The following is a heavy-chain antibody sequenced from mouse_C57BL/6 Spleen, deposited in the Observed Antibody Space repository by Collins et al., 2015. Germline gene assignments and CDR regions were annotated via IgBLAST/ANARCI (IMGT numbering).Heavy chain of an antibody. D-gene: IGHD2-4*01. CDR1: GFNIKDYY. Sequence: EVQLQQSGAELVKPGASVKLSCTASGFNIKDYYLYWVKQRTEQGLEWIGRIDPENGKTKYAPKFQGKATITADTSSNTAYLQLSSLTSEDTAVYYCALYDYDDYFDHWGQGTTLTVSS. CDR2: IDPENGKT. V-gene: IGHV14-2*01. J-gene: IGHJ2*01. CDR3: ALYDYDDYFDH.